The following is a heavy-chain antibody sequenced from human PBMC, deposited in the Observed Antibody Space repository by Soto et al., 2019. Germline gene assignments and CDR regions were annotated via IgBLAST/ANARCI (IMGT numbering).Heavy chain of an antibody. D-gene: IGHD3-3*01. CDR3: ARDGILEWYEGCNWFDP. J-gene: IGHJ5*02. CDR1: GFTFSSYW. Sequence: GGSLRLSCAASGFTFSSYWMHWVRQAPGKGLVWVSRINSDGSSTSYADSVKGRFTISRDNAKNTLYLQMNSLRAEDTAVYYCARDGILEWYEGCNWFDPWGQGTLVTVSS. CDR2: INSDGSST. V-gene: IGHV3-74*01.